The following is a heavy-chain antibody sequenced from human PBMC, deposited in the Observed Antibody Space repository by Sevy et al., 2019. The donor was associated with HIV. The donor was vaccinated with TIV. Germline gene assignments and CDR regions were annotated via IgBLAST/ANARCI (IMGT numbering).Heavy chain of an antibody. CDR2: ISSDGSTE. CDR1: TFTFNNRA. CDR3: ARDPSPLEYESGALFYYSSGMDV. J-gene: IGHJ6*02. D-gene: IGHD1-1*01. Sequence: GGSLRLSCASSTFTFNNRALHWVRQAPGKGLEWVAVISSDGSTEYYADSVKGRFTISRDNSKKTMFLHMNSLRPEDTAVYYCARDPSPLEYESGALFYYSSGMDVWGRGTTVTVSS. V-gene: IGHV3-30-3*01.